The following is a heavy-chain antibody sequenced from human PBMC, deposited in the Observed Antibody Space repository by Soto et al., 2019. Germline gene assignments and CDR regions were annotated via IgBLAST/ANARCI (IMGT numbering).Heavy chain of an antibody. J-gene: IGHJ4*02. CDR2: ISSSSSYI. V-gene: IGHV3-21*01. CDR1: GFTFSSYS. D-gene: IGHD5-18*01. Sequence: EVQLVESGGGLVKPGGSLRLSCAASGFTFSSYSMNWVRQAPGKGLEWVSSISSSSSYIYYADSVKGRFTISRDNAKNSLYLQMNSLRAEDTDVYYCARVRGQIERWIQLWNEYWGQGTLVTVSS. CDR3: ARVRGQIERWIQLWNEY.